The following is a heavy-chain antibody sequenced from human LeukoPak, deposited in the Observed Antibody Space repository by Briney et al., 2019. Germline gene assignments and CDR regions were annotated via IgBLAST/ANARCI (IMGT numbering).Heavy chain of an antibody. V-gene: IGHV1-18*01. J-gene: IGHJ4*02. CDR2: ISAYNGKK. CDR1: XXTFTSYG. D-gene: IGHD5-12*01. CDR3: ARGQWLPDY. Sequence: ASVKXXXXXXXXTFTSYGXXWVGQAPXQGLDWIGCISAYNGKKNYAQKLQGRVTMTTDTSTSTAYMELRSLRSDDTAVYYCARGQWLPDYWGQGTLVTVSS.